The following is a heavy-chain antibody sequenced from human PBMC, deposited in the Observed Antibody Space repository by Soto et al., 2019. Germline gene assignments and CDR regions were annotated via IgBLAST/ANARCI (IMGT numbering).Heavy chain of an antibody. V-gene: IGHV3-15*07. CDR1: GFNFSNAW. CDR3: TAPGSGYDLVDY. D-gene: IGHD5-12*01. CDR2: IKSKTDGGTT. J-gene: IGHJ4*02. Sequence: GGSLRLSCAASGFNFSNAWMNWVRQDPGKGLEWVGRIKSKTDGGTTDYAAPVKGRFTISRDDSKNTLYLQMNSLKTEDTAVYYCTAPGSGYDLVDYWGQGTLVTVSS.